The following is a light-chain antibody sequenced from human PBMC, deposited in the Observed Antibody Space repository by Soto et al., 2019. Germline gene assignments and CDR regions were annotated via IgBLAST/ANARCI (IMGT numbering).Light chain of an antibody. CDR3: HQRYNWPRVT. CDR2: DVS. J-gene: IGKJ5*01. V-gene: IGKV3-11*01. Sequence: EIVLTQSPATLSLSPGARVPLSCRASQSVSNSLAWRQQKPGQPPRLLIYDVSNRATGIPARFSGSGSGTDFTLAITSLEPEDFAVYFCHQRYNWPRVTFGQGTRLEIK. CDR1: QSVSNS.